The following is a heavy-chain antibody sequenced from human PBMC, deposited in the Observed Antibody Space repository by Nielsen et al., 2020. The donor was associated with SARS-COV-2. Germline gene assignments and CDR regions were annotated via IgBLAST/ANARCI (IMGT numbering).Heavy chain of an antibody. V-gene: IGHV4-31*03. Sequence: SETLSLTCTVSGGSISSGGYYWSWIRQHPGKGLEWIGYIYYSGSTYYNPSLQSRVTISGDTSKNQFSLQLRSVTAADTGVYFCARGRVAVTLVVVVATGEEYYFDFWGQGTPVTVSS. J-gene: IGHJ4*02. CDR2: IYYSGST. CDR1: GGSISSGGYY. CDR3: ARGRVAVTLVVVVATGEEYYFDF. D-gene: IGHD2-15*01.